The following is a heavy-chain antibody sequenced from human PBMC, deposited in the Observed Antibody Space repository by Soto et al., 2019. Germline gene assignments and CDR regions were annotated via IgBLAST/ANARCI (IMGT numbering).Heavy chain of an antibody. CDR1: GFTFSSYG. D-gene: IGHD6-19*01. V-gene: IGHV3-30*18. Sequence: QVQLVESGGGVVQPGRSLRLSCAASGFTFSSYGMHWVRQAPGKGLEWVAVISYDGSNKYYADSVKGRFTISRDNSKNTLYQQMNSLRAEDTAVYYCAKLALRVMAGNFDYWGQGTLVTVSS. CDR2: ISYDGSNK. J-gene: IGHJ4*02. CDR3: AKLALRVMAGNFDY.